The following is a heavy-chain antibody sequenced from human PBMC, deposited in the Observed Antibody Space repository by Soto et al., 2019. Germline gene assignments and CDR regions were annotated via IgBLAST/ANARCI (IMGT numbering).Heavy chain of an antibody. V-gene: IGHV4-61*01. Sequence: SETLSLTCTVSGGSVSSGSFYWSWIRQPPGKGLEWIGFIYDNRTFNYNPSLKSRATISVDTSKHQFSLKLSSVTAADTAVYYFGRVPLGYSSSHYFDFWGQGALVTGS. CDR3: GRVPLGYSSSHYFDF. J-gene: IGHJ4*02. CDR2: IYDNRTF. D-gene: IGHD6-6*01. CDR1: GGSVSSGSFY.